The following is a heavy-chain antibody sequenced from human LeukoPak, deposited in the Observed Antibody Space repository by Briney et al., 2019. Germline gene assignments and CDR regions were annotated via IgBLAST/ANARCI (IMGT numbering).Heavy chain of an antibody. CDR3: ARGDHVRIYAESAFDI. CDR1: GYTFTGYY. V-gene: IGHV1-2*02. D-gene: IGHD3-3*01. J-gene: IGHJ3*02. Sequence: ASVKVSCKASGYTFTGYYMHWVRQAPGQGLEWMGWINPNSGGTNYAQKFQGRVTMTRDTSISTAYMELSSLTSEDTAVYYCARGDHVRIYAESAFDIWGQGTMVTVSS. CDR2: INPNSGGT.